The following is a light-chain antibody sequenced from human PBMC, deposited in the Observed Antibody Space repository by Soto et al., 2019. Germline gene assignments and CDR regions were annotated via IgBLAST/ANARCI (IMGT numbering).Light chain of an antibody. Sequence: EIVMTQSPATLSVSPGERASLSCRASQSVSTNLAWYQQKPAQAPRLLIYGASTRATGIPARFSGGGSGTEFTLTISSLQSADFAVYYCQQRSSWPLTFGGGTKVEIK. CDR1: QSVSTN. V-gene: IGKV3-15*01. J-gene: IGKJ4*01. CDR3: QQRSSWPLT. CDR2: GAS.